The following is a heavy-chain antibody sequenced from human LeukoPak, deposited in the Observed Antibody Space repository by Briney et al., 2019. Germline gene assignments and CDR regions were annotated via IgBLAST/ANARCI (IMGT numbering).Heavy chain of an antibody. J-gene: IGHJ5*02. CDR1: DDPINSGVYY. Sequence: SETLSLTCTVSDDPINSGVYYWNWIRQPAGKGLEWIGHIYTSGTTTNYNPSLKSRVTMSLDTSKNQFSLNLSSVTAADTAVYYCARDRDKLTVFGGGWFDPWGQGTLVTVSS. D-gene: IGHD3-3*01. V-gene: IGHV4-61*09. CDR3: ARDRDKLTVFGGGWFDP. CDR2: IYTSGTT.